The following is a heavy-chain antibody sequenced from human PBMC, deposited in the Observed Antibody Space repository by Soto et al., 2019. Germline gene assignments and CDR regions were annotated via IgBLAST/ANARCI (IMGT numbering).Heavy chain of an antibody. CDR2: INPSSGGT. CDR1: GYSFTGYY. Sequence: ASVKVSCKASGYSFTGYYIHWVRQAPGQGLEWMGWINPSSGGTNYAQKFQGWVTMTTDTSITTAYMELSGLKSDDTALYYCARRYCSGGNCYGPATFDVWGQGTMVTVSS. D-gene: IGHD2-15*01. V-gene: IGHV1-2*04. J-gene: IGHJ3*01. CDR3: ARRYCSGGNCYGPATFDV.